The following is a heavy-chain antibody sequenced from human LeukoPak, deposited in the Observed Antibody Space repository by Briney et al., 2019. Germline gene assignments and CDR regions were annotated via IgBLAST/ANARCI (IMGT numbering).Heavy chain of an antibody. CDR2: VYYSGRT. J-gene: IGHJ3*01. Sequence: SETLSLTCAVSGDSVSSDSYYWHWIRRSPGKGLEWVGFVYYSGRTKYNPSLKSRVAMSIDTSKNQVSLRLRSVTAADTAMYFCLRRASPSYYDSSGYYSQPEPFVVWGLGKWSPSLQ. CDR3: LRRASPSYYDSSGYYSQPEPFVV. V-gene: IGHV4-61*01. D-gene: IGHD3-22*01. CDR1: GDSVSSDSYY.